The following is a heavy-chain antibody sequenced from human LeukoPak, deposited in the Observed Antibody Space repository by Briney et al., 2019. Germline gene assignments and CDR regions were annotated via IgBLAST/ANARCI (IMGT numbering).Heavy chain of an antibody. D-gene: IGHD6-13*01. CDR1: GYTVTGHY. J-gene: IGHJ4*02. V-gene: IGHV1-2*02. CDR2: IDPSSGGT. Sequence: ASVKVSCKASGYTVTGHYVHWVRQAPGQGLEWMGWIDPSSGGTNSAQKFQGRVTMARDTSITTVYMELSSLTSDDTAIYFCARDRIAPAGSIIDYWGQGTLVTVSS. CDR3: ARDRIAPAGSIIDY.